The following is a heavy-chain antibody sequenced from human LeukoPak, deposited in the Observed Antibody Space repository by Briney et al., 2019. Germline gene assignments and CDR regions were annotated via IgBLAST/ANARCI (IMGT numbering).Heavy chain of an antibody. V-gene: IGHV4-39*01. D-gene: IGHD3-3*01. CDR2: ISYSGST. CDR3: ASRYTIFGVATFDY. CDR1: GGSIRSSSYY. Sequence: SETLSLTCTDSGGSIRSSSYYWGWIRQPPGKGLEWIGSISYSGSTSYNPSLKSRVTIFVGTSKNQFSLKLSSVTAADTAVYYCASRYTIFGVATFDYWGQGTLVTVSS. J-gene: IGHJ4*02.